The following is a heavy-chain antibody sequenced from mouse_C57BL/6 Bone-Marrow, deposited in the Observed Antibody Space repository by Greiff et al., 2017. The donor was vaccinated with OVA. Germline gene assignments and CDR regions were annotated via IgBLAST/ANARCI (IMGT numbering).Heavy chain of an antibody. J-gene: IGHJ1*03. CDR2: INPNYGTT. V-gene: IGHV1-39*01. CDR1: GYSFTDYN. D-gene: IGHD1-1*01. Sequence: VQLKESGPELVKPGASVKISCKASGYSFTDYNMNWEKQSNGKSLEWIGVINPNYGTTSYNQKFKGKATLTVDQSSSTAYMQLNSLTSEDSAVYYCARSYYGSSQWYFDVWGTGTTVTVSS. CDR3: ARSYYGSSQWYFDV.